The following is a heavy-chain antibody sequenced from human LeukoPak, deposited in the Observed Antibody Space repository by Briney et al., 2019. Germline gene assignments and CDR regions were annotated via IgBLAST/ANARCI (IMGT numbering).Heavy chain of an antibody. D-gene: IGHD6-13*01. CDR1: GFTFSNSW. Sequence: GGSLRLSCAASGFTFSNSWMHWVRQAPGEGLVWVSRINGAGSSTNYADSVKGRFTISRDNAKNTLYLQMNSLRAEDTAVYYCARETAAGTVDYWGQGTLVTVSS. J-gene: IGHJ4*02. CDR3: ARETAAGTVDY. CDR2: INGAGSST. V-gene: IGHV3-74*01.